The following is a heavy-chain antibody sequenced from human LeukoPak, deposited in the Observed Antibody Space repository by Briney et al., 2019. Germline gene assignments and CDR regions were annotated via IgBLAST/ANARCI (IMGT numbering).Heavy chain of an antibody. V-gene: IGHV3-53*01. CDR1: GFTVSSNY. J-gene: IGHJ4*02. Sequence: GGSLRLSCAVSGFTVSSNYMSWVRQAPGKGLEWVSVIYSGGSTYYADSVKGRFTISRDNSKNTLYLQMNSLRAEDTAVYYCAREPSGYHNTGGQGTLVTVSS. CDR3: AREPSGYHNT. D-gene: IGHD5-12*01. CDR2: IYSGGST.